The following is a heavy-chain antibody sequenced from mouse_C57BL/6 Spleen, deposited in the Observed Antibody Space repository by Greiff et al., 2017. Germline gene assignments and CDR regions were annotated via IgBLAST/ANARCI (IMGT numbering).Heavy chain of an antibody. V-gene: IGHV1-18*01. Sequence: VQLQQSGPELVKPGASVKIPCKASGYTFTDYNMDWVKQSHGKSLEWIGDINPNNGGTIYNQKFKGKATLTVDKSSSTAYMELRSLTSEDTAVYDCARKYSNYVGTWFAYWGQGTLVTVSA. D-gene: IGHD2-5*01. CDR2: INPNNGGT. J-gene: IGHJ3*01. CDR3: ARKYSNYVGTWFAY. CDR1: GYTFTDYN.